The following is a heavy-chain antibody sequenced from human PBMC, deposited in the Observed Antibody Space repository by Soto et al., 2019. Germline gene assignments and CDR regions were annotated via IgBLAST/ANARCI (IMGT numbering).Heavy chain of an antibody. CDR3: ARDSPVLRFLEWGNDAFDI. J-gene: IGHJ3*02. D-gene: IGHD3-3*01. CDR2: IKQDGSEK. V-gene: IGHV3-7*01. CDR1: GFTFSSYW. Sequence: GGSLRLSCAASGFTFSSYWMSWVRQAPGKGLEWVANIKQDGSEKYYVDSVKGRFTISRDNAKNSLYLQMNSLRAEDTAVYYCARDSPVLRFLEWGNDAFDIWGQGTMVTVSS.